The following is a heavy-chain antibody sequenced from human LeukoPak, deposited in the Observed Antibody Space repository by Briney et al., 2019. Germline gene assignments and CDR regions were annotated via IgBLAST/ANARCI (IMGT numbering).Heavy chain of an antibody. CDR2: IDYSGST. CDR1: GGSISSSSYY. D-gene: IGHD3-22*01. CDR3: ARIVVVITGIDY. V-gene: IGHV4-39*01. J-gene: IGHJ4*02. Sequence: PSETLSLTCTVSGGSISSSSYYWGWIRHPPGKGLEWIGSIDYSGSTYYNPSLKSRVTISVDTSKNQFSLKLNSVTAADTAVYYCARIVVVITGIDYWGQGTLVTVSS.